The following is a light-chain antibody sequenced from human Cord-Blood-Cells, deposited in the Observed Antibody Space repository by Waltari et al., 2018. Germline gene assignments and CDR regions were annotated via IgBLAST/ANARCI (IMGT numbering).Light chain of an antibody. CDR3: VLYMGSGIWV. V-gene: IGLV8-61*01. CDR1: SGSVSTSYY. CDR2: STN. J-gene: IGLJ3*02. Sequence: QTVVTQEPSFSVSPGGTVTLTCGLSSGSVSTSYYPSWYQQTPGQAPRTLIYSTNTRSSGVPDRFSVSILVNKAALTITGAQADDESDYYCVLYMGSGIWVFGGGTKLTVL.